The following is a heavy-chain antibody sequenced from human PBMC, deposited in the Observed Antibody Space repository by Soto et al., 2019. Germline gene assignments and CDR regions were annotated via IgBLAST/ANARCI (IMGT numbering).Heavy chain of an antibody. D-gene: IGHD2-2*01. CDR2: INPNSGGT. V-gene: IGHV1-2*04. J-gene: IGHJ4*02. CDR3: ARTHWSSTRCYVGSWDY. CDR1: GYTFTGYY. Sequence: QVQLVQSGAEVKKPGASVKVSCRASGYTFTGYYMHWVRQAPGQGLEWMGWINPNSGGTNYAQNFQVWGNMTRETSISTAYMELSRLRSDDTAVYYCARTHWSSTRCYVGSWDYWGQGTLVTVSS.